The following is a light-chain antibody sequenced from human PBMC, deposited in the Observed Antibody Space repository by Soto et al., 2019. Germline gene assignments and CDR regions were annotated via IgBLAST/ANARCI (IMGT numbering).Light chain of an antibody. J-gene: IGKJ4*01. CDR2: DAS. V-gene: IGKV1-39*01. Sequence: DIQMTQSPSSLSAWGGNRVTITCRASQSISNYLNWYQQKPGKAPNLLIYDASTLQSGVPSRFSGSGSGTEFTLTISSLQPEDLANYYCLQHNSYPRTFGGGTKVDIK. CDR1: QSISNY. CDR3: LQHNSYPRT.